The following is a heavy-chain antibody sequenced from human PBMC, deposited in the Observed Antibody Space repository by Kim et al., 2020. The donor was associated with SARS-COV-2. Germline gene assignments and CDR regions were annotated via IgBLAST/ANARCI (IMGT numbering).Heavy chain of an antibody. Sequence: GGSLRLSCAASGFTFSSYGMHWVRQAPGKGLEWVAVIWYDGSNKYYADSVKGRFTISRDNSKNTLYLQMNSLRAEDTAVYYCARDPSGRPDYYFDYWGQGTLVTVSS. CDR2: IWYDGSNK. D-gene: IGHD3-10*01. CDR3: ARDPSGRPDYYFDY. CDR1: GFTFSSYG. V-gene: IGHV3-33*01. J-gene: IGHJ4*02.